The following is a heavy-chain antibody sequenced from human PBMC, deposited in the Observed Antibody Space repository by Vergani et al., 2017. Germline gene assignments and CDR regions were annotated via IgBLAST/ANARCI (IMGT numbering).Heavy chain of an antibody. Sequence: QLQLQESGPGLVKPSETLSLTCTVSGGSISSSSYYWGWIRQPPGKGLEWIGSIYYSGSTYYNPSLKSRVTISVDTSKNQFSLKLSSVTAADTAVYYCARQTRSYYYDSSGYWFDYWGQGPRSPSPQ. J-gene: IGHJ4*02. D-gene: IGHD3-22*01. CDR1: GGSISSSSYY. CDR3: ARQTRSYYYDSSGYWFDY. CDR2: IYYSGST. V-gene: IGHV4-39*01.